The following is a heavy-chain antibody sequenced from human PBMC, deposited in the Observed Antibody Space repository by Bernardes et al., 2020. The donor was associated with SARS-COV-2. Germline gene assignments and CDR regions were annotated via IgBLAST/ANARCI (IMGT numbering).Heavy chain of an antibody. CDR2: IYYSGST. J-gene: IGHJ4*02. CDR1: GGSISSSSYY. Sequence: SETLSLTCTVSGGSISSSSYYWGWIRQPPGKGLEWIGSIYYSGSTYYNPSLKSRVTISVDTSKNQFSLKLSSVTAADTAVYYCARHCTITIVGVVIMPGYVDCCVQGTLITVSS. CDR3: ARHCTITIVGVVIMPGYVDC. D-gene: IGHD3-3*01. V-gene: IGHV4-39*01.